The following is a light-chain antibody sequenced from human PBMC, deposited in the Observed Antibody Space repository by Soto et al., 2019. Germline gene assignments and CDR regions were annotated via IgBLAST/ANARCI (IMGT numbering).Light chain of an antibody. J-gene: IGKJ5*01. CDR1: QSFSSNY. Sequence: EIVLTQSPGSLSLSPGERATLSCRASQSFSSNYLAWYQQKPDQAPRLLMYGASSRATGIPDRFSGSGSGTDFTLTISRLEPEDFAVYYCQQYGGSPPITFGQGTRLEI. CDR2: GAS. V-gene: IGKV3-20*01. CDR3: QQYGGSPPIT.